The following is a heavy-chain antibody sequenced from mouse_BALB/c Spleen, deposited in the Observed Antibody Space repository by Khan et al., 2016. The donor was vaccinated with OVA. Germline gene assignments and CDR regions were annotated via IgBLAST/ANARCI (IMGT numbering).Heavy chain of an antibody. D-gene: IGHD2-10*01. CDR2: INTYTGEP. V-gene: IGHV9-3-1*01. CDR1: GHTFTNFG. CDR3: ARPPYFSYAMDN. Sequence: QIQLVQSGPELKKPGETVKISCKASGHTFTNFGMNWVKQAPGKGLKWMGWINTYTGEPTYADDFNGRFAFSLEASASTAYLQINNLTNEDTATYSCARPPYFSYAMDNWGQGTSVTVSS. J-gene: IGHJ4*01.